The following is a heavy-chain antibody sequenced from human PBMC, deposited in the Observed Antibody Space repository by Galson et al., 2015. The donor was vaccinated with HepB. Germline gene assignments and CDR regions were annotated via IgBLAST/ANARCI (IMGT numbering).Heavy chain of an antibody. J-gene: IGHJ4*02. CDR1: GGTFSSYA. V-gene: IGHV1-69*05. CDR2: IIPIFGTA. D-gene: IGHD3-10*01. CDR3: ARDMGRITMVRGVLGFDY. Sequence: SVKVSCKASGGTFSSYAISWVRQAPGQGLEWMGGIIPIFGTANYAQKFQGRVTMTRDTSTSTVYMELSSLRSEDTAVYYCARDMGRITMVRGVLGFDYWGQGTLVTVSS.